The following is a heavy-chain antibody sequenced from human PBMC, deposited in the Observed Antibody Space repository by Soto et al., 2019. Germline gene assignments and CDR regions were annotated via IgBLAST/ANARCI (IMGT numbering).Heavy chain of an antibody. CDR2: ISYDGSNK. D-gene: IGHD3-22*01. Sequence: GGSLRLSCAASGFTFSSYGMHWVRQAPGKGLEWVAVISYDGSNKYYADSVKGRFTISRDNSKNTLYPQMNSLRAEDTAVYYCAKDTLQDPVVVPEGGMDVWGQGTTVTVSS. CDR1: GFTFSSYG. V-gene: IGHV3-30*18. J-gene: IGHJ6*02. CDR3: AKDTLQDPVVVPEGGMDV.